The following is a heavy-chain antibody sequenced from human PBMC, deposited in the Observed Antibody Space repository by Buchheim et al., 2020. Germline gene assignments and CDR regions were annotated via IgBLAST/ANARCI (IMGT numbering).Heavy chain of an antibody. CDR3: APRGRGY. J-gene: IGHJ4*02. Sequence: EVQLVESGGGLVQPGGSLRLSCAASGFTFSSDWMCWVRQAPGKGLEWVANIKQDGSEGFYVDSVKGRFTISRDNAKNLLYLQMNSLRAEDTAVYYCAPRGRGYWGQGTL. CDR2: IKQDGSEG. CDR1: GFTFSSDW. D-gene: IGHD3-10*01. V-gene: IGHV3-7*01.